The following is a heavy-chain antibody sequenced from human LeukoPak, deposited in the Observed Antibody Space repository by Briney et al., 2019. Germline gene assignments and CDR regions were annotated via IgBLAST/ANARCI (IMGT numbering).Heavy chain of an antibody. D-gene: IGHD2-21*01. CDR2: IIPISGTA. CDR3: ARGEGGDNHYFDY. V-gene: IGHV1-69*13. Sequence: SVKVSCKASGGTFSSYAISWVRQAPGQGPEWMGGIIPISGTANYAQKFQGRVTITADESTSTAYMELSSLRSEDTAVYYCARGEGGDNHYFDYWGQGTLVTVSS. J-gene: IGHJ4*02. CDR1: GGTFSSYA.